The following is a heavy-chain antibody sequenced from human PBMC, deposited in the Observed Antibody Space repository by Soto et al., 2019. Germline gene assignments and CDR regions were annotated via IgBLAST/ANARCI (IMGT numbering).Heavy chain of an antibody. D-gene: IGHD3-9*01. CDR3: VKDKGPHYDLLTGYYMGD. CDR2: ISYDGSNK. V-gene: IGHV3-30*18. J-gene: IGHJ6*02. CDR1: GFTFSSYG. Sequence: QVQLVESRGGVVQPGRSLRLSCEASGFTFSSYGMHWVRQAPGKGLEWVALISYDGSNKYYADSVKGRFTISRDNSKNTLHLQMNSLRAEDTAVYYSVKDKGPHYDLLTGYYMGDWGQGTTVTVSS.